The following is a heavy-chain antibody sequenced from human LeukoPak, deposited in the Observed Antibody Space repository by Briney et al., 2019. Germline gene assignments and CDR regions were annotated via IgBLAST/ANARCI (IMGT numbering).Heavy chain of an antibody. D-gene: IGHD6-19*01. V-gene: IGHV3-13*01. Sequence: GGSLRLSCAASGFTFSSYDMHWVRQATGKGLEWVSAIGTAGDTYYPGSVKGRFTISRENAKNSLYLQMNSLRAGDTAVYYCARGVGQWPGDYYYYYMDVWGKGTTVTISS. CDR3: ARGVGQWPGDYYYYYMDV. CDR2: IGTAGDT. CDR1: GFTFSSYD. J-gene: IGHJ6*03.